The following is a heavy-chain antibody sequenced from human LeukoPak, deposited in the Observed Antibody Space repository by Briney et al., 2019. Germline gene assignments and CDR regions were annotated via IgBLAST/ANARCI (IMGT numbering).Heavy chain of an antibody. V-gene: IGHV3-23*01. D-gene: IGHD2-2*01. J-gene: IGHJ4*02. CDR2: ISGSGGST. Sequence: GGSLRLSGAASGFTFSSYAMGWVRQAPGKGLEWVSAISGSGGSTYYADSVKGRFTISRDNSKNTLYLQMNSLRAEDTAVYYCAKGPRYCSSTSCYAPDYWGQGTLVTVSS. CDR3: AKGPRYCSSTSCYAPDY. CDR1: GFTFSSYA.